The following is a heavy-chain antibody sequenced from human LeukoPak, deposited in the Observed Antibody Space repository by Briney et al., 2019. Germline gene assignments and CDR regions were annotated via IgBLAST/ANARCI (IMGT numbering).Heavy chain of an antibody. J-gene: IGHJ5*02. CDR2: SYYSGST. CDR3: ARTYYYDSSGKTVWFDP. CDR1: GGSISSGGYY. V-gene: IGHV4-31*03. Sequence: PSQTLSLTCTVSGGSISSGGYYWSWIRQHPGKGLEWIGYSYYSGSTYYNPSFKSRVTISVDTSKNQFSLKLSSVTAADTAVYYCARTYYYDSSGKTVWFDPWGQGTLATVSS. D-gene: IGHD3-22*01.